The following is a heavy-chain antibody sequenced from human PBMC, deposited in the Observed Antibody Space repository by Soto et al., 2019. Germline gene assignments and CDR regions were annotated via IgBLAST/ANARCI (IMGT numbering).Heavy chain of an antibody. V-gene: IGHV4-4*07. CDR1: GDSFSSYY. CDR2: IFPGGSA. Sequence: SETLSLTCSVSGDSFSSYYWTWVRQPAGKGLEWIGRIFPGGSANYNPSLRSRVTMSADTSKNQFSLRLTSVTAADTAIYYCARETYYYDSSGFLGFDYWGQGTLVTVSS. J-gene: IGHJ4*02. D-gene: IGHD3-22*01. CDR3: ARETYYYDSSGFLGFDY.